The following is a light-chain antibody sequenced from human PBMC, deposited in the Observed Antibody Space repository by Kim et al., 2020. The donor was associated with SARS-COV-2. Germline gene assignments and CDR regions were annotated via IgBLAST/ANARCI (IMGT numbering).Light chain of an antibody. CDR3: QQYNYSPRT. J-gene: IGKJ1*01. CDR2: GAS. Sequence: SPGERATLSCRASQTIRGNYLAWYQQRPGQAPRLLIYGASMRATGIPDRFSGSGSGADFTLTISRLEPEDFAVYYCQQYNYSPRTFGQGTKVDIK. V-gene: IGKV3-20*01. CDR1: QTIRGNY.